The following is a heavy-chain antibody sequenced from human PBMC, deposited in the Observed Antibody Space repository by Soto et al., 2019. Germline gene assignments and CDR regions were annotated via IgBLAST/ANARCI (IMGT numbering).Heavy chain of an antibody. J-gene: IGHJ4*02. CDR3: ARDYYYDSSGYGDY. D-gene: IGHD3-22*01. V-gene: IGHV1-18*01. Sequence: XSVKVSCKASCYTFTSYGISWVRQAPGQGLEWMGWISAYNGNTNYAQKLQGRVTMTTDTSTSTAYMELRSLRSDDTAVYYCARDYYYDSSGYGDYWGQGTLVTVSS. CDR1: CYTFTSYG. CDR2: ISAYNGNT.